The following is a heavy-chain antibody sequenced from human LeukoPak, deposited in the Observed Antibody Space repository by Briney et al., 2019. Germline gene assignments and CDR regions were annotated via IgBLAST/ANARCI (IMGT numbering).Heavy chain of an antibody. V-gene: IGHV3-7*04. D-gene: IGHD2-15*01. CDR1: GFTFSSYW. Sequence: PGGSLRLSCAGSGFTFSSYWMSWVRQAPGKGLEWVAILKQDGSEKYYVDSVKGRFTISRDNAKNSLYLQMNSLRVEDTAVYYCARGDCSGGSCYLSLTTIDYWGQGTLVTVSS. CDR3: ARGDCSGGSCYLSLTTIDY. J-gene: IGHJ4*02. CDR2: LKQDGSEK.